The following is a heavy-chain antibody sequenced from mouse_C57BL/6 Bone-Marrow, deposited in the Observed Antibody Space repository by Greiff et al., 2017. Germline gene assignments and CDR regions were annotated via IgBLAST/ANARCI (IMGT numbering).Heavy chain of an antibody. CDR3: ARYAPYGSSPYYFDY. Sequence: EVKLVESGGGLVQPGGSLSLSCAASGFTFPDYYMSWVRQPPGKALEWLGFIRNKANGYTTEYSASVKGRFTISRDNSQSILYLQMNALRAEDSATYYCARYAPYGSSPYYFDYWGQGTTLTVSS. CDR2: IRNKANGYTT. D-gene: IGHD1-1*01. J-gene: IGHJ2*01. V-gene: IGHV7-3*01. CDR1: GFTFPDYY.